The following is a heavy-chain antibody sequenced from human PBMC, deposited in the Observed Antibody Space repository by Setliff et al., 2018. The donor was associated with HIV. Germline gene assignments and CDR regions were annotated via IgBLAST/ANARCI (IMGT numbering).Heavy chain of an antibody. D-gene: IGHD3-22*01. V-gene: IGHV3-20*04. J-gene: IGHJ4*02. Sequence: GGSLRLSCAASGFIFDDYAMSWVRQVPGKGLEWLSAISRDGGDTDYADSVRGRFTVSRDNAKNSLYLQMDSLRAADTALYYCARDRYYYDSSGYYYSDYWGLGTLGTV. CDR3: ARDRYYYDSSGYYYSDY. CDR2: ISRDGGDT. CDR1: GFIFDDYA.